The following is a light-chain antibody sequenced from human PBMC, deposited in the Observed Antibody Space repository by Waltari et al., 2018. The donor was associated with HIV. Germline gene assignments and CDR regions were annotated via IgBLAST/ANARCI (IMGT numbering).Light chain of an antibody. V-gene: IGLV2-8*01. CDR1: SSYVGGYNY. Sequence: QSALTQPPSASGSLAQSVPIPCRGTSSYVGGYNYVSWYQQHPGNAPKLMIYEVSNRPSGVPNRFFGSKSGNTASLTVSGLQAEDEADYYCSSYAGSDIYVVFGGGTKLTVL. CDR2: EVS. CDR3: SSYAGSDIYVV. J-gene: IGLJ2*01.